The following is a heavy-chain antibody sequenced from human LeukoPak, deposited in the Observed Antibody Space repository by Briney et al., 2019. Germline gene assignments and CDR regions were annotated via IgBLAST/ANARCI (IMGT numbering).Heavy chain of an antibody. V-gene: IGHV1-69*13. CDR1: GGTHSSYA. D-gene: IGHD5-18*01. Sequence: WPSVRVPCKASGGTHSSYAISWVPQAPGQGLEWMRGIIPIFGTANYAQKFQGRVTITADESTSTAYMELSSLRSEDTAVYYCARVGYSYGFDYWGQGTLVTVSS. J-gene: IGHJ4*02. CDR3: ARVGYSYGFDY. CDR2: IIPIFGTA.